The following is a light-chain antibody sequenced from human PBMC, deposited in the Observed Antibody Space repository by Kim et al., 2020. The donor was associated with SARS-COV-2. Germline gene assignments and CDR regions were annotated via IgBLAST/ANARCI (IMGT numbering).Light chain of an antibody. J-gene: IGLJ1*01. CDR2: SNT. V-gene: IGLV3-21*04. Sequence: APGKAATVTWGANNIGNKYVHWYQQKPGQAPVLVIYSNTDRPSGIPERFSGSNSGNTATLTISRVEAGDEADYYCQVWDVTSDHHVFGTGTKVTVL. CDR3: QVWDVTSDHHV. CDR1: NIGNKY.